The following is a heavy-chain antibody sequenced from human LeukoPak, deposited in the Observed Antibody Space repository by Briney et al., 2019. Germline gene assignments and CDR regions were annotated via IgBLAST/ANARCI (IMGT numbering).Heavy chain of an antibody. CDR3: ATISRSGYSSGWYDDY. Sequence: ASVKVSCKASGYTFTSYGISWVRQAPGQGLEWMGWISAYNGNTNYAQKFQGRVTMTEDTSTDTAYMELSSLRSEDTAVYYCATISRSGYSSGWYDDYWGQGTLVTVSS. V-gene: IGHV1-18*01. D-gene: IGHD6-19*01. CDR1: GYTFTSYG. CDR2: ISAYNGNT. J-gene: IGHJ4*02.